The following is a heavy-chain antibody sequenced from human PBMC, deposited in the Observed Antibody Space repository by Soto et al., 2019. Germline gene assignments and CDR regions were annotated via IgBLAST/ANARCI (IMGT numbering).Heavy chain of an antibody. CDR3: ASALKDYGSGSYHLDY. J-gene: IGHJ4*02. D-gene: IGHD3-10*01. CDR2: IIPILGIA. Sequence: ASVKVSCKASGGTFSSYTISWVRQAPGQGLEWMGRIIPILGIANYAQKFQGRVTITADKSTSTAYMELSSLRSEDTAVYYCASALKDYGSGSYHLDYWGQGTLVTVSS. CDR1: GGTFSSYT. V-gene: IGHV1-69*02.